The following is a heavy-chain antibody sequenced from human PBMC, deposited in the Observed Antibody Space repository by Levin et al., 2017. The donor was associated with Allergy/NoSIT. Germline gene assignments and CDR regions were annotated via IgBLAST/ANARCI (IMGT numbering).Heavy chain of an antibody. D-gene: IGHD3-3*01. CDR3: ASAFGRAPPLVKPLDY. Sequence: PGGSLRLSCAASGFTFSSYAMSWVRQAPGKGLEWVSAISGSGGSTYYADSVKGRFTISRDNSKNTLYLQMNSLRAEDTAVYYCASAFGRAPPLVKPLDYWGQGTLVTVSS. J-gene: IGHJ4*02. CDR1: GFTFSSYA. CDR2: ISGSGGST. V-gene: IGHV3-23*01.